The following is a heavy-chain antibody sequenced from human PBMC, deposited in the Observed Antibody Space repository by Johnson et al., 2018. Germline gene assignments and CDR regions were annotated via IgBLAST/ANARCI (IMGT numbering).Heavy chain of an antibody. Sequence: QVQLVQSGAEVKKPGSSVKVSCKASGGTFSSYAISWVRQAPGQGLEWMGGIIPIFGTANYAQKFQGRVTITADESTSTAYMEVSSLRSEDTAVYYCARGGVVCDFGSGYAAARYYGMDVWGQGTTVTVSS. D-gene: IGHD3-3*01. CDR1: GGTFSSYA. V-gene: IGHV1-69*01. J-gene: IGHJ6*02. CDR2: IIPIFGTA. CDR3: ARGGVVCDFGSGYAAARYYGMDV.